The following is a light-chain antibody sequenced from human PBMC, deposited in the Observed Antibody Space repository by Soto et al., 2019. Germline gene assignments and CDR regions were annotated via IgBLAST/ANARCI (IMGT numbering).Light chain of an antibody. CDR3: QHYGSSPRT. CDR1: QSVSSSL. Sequence: EIVLTQSPGTLSLSPGERATLSCRASQSVSSSLLAWYQQKPGQAPRLLIYGASSRATGIPDRFSGSGSGTDFTLTISRLEPEDVAVYYCQHYGSSPRTFGGGTKVEIK. V-gene: IGKV3-20*01. J-gene: IGKJ4*01. CDR2: GAS.